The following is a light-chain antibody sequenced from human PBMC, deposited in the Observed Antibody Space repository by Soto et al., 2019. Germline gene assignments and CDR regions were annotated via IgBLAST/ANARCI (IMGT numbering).Light chain of an antibody. V-gene: IGLV2-11*01. J-gene: IGLJ2*01. CDR3: CSYGGTYTFVV. CDR1: SSDFGGYNY. CDR2: DVN. Sequence: QSVLTQPRSVSGSPGQSVTISCTGTSSDFGGYNYVSWYQHHPGKAPKLMIYDVNKWPSGVPDRFSGSKSGNTASLTISGLQAEDEAHYYCCSYGGTYTFVVFGGGTKLTVL.